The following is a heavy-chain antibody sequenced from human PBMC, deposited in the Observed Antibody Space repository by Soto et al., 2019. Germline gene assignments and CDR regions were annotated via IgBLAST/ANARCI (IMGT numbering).Heavy chain of an antibody. V-gene: IGHV4-31*03. D-gene: IGHD2-15*01. CDR3: ARAKVAATLRSNYYYMDV. Sequence: PQKQSLSCTVSAAFNSRGGCSGSWIRQQPGKGLEWIGYIYYSGSTYYNPSLKSRVTISVDTSKNQFSLKLSSVTAADTAVYYCARAKVAATLRSNYYYMDVWGKGTTVT. J-gene: IGHJ6*03. CDR2: IYYSGST. CDR1: AAFNSRGGCS.